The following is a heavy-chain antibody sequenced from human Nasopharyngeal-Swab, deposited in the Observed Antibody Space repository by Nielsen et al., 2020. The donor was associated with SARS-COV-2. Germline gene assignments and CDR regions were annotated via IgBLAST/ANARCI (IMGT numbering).Heavy chain of an antibody. CDR2: ISYDGSNK. Sequence: GREAPGKGLGWGAVISYDGSNKYYADSVKGRFTISRDNSKNTLYLQMNSLRAEDTAVYYCAKDYRVVAAAGTDYYYYMDVWGKGTTVTVSS. CDR3: AKDYRVVAAAGTDYYYYMDV. J-gene: IGHJ6*03. D-gene: IGHD6-13*01. V-gene: IGHV3-30*18.